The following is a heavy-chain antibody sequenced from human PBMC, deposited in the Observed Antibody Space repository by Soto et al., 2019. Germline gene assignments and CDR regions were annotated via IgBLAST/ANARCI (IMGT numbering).Heavy chain of an antibody. J-gene: IGHJ6*03. CDR2: IYNSGST. CDR1: GGSISSYY. Sequence: SETLSLTCTVSGGSISSYYWSWIRQPPGKGLEWIGNIYNSGSTNYNPSLKSRVTISVDTSKNQFSLKLSSVTAADTAVYYCARDAPFHYMDVWGKGTTVIVSS. CDR3: ARDAPFHYMDV. V-gene: IGHV4-59*01.